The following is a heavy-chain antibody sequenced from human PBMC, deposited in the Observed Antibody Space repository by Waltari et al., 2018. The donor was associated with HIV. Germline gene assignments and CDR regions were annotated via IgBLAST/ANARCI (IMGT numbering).Heavy chain of an antibody. J-gene: IGHJ3*02. D-gene: IGHD2-2*01. CDR1: GFTFGDYA. Sequence: EVQLVESGGGLVQPGRSLRLSCTASGFTFGDYAMSWFRQAPGKGLEWVGFIRSKAYGGTTEYAASVKGRFTISRDDSKSIAYLQMNSLKTEDTAVYYCTRDRSYCSSTSCPPSAFDIWGQGTMVTVSS. CDR3: TRDRSYCSSTSCPPSAFDI. V-gene: IGHV3-49*03. CDR2: IRSKAYGGTT.